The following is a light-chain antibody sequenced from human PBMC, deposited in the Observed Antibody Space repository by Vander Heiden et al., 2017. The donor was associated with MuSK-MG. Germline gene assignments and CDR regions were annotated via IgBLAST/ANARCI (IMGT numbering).Light chain of an antibody. CDR3: QQRSNWLT. V-gene: IGKV3-11*01. CDR2: DAS. CDR1: QSVSSY. J-gene: IGKJ4*01. Sequence: EIVLTQSPATLSLSPGERATLSCRASQSVSSYLAWYQQKPGQAPRLLIHDASNRATGIPARFSGSGSGTDFTLIISSLEPEDFAVYYCQQRSNWLTFGGGTKVEIK.